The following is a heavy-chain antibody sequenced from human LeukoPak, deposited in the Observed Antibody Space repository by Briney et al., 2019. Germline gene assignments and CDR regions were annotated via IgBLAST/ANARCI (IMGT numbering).Heavy chain of an antibody. D-gene: IGHD6-13*01. V-gene: IGHV3-30-3*01. Sequence: GRSLRLSCAATGLTFSSYAMHWVRQAPGKGLEWVAVISYDGSNKYYADSVKGRFTISRDNSKNTLYLQMNSLRAEDTAVYYCARVKQQLVTEYFQHWGQGTLVTVSS. CDR1: GLTFSSYA. J-gene: IGHJ1*01. CDR2: ISYDGSNK. CDR3: ARVKQQLVTEYFQH.